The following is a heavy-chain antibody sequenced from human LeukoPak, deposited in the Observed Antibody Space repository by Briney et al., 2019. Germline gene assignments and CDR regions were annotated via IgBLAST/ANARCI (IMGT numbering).Heavy chain of an antibody. CDR2: IDPDGSST. V-gene: IGHV3-74*01. CDR1: RFTFSNYW. D-gene: IGHD3-16*02. Sequence: PGTSLRLSCAASRFTFSNYWMHWVRQDPGKGLVWVSRIDPDGSSTNYADSVKGRFTISRDNAKNSLYLQMNSLRAEDTAVYYCARPESTFGGVIVMPFDYWGQGTLVTVSS. J-gene: IGHJ4*02. CDR3: ARPESTFGGVIVMPFDY.